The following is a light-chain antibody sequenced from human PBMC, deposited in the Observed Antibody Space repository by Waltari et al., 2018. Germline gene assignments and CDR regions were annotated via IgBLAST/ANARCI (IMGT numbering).Light chain of an antibody. V-gene: IGKV3-20*01. J-gene: IGKJ1*01. Sequence: EIVLTQSPGTLSLSAGDGATLSCRASETVNKAYVAWYQQKRGQAPRLLISGASSRATDIPDRFSGGGSGTEFTLNITRLEPEDFAVYYCQQYGSSPWTFGQGTKVEI. CDR2: GAS. CDR3: QQYGSSPWT. CDR1: ETVNKAY.